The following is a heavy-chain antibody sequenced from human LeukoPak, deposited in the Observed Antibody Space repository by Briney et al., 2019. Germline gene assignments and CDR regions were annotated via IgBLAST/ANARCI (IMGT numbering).Heavy chain of an antibody. CDR1: GFTFSSYW. Sequence: PGGSLRLSCAASGFTFSSYWMHWVRQAPGKGLVWVSRINSDGSSTSYADSVRGRFSISRDNAKNTLYLQMNSLRAEDTAVYYCARILDSAWGELGYWGQGTLVTVSS. CDR2: INSDGSST. D-gene: IGHD6-19*01. V-gene: IGHV3-74*01. J-gene: IGHJ4*02. CDR3: ARILDSAWGELGY.